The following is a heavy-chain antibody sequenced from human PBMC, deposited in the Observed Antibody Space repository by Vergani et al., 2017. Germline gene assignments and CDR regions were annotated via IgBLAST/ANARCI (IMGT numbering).Heavy chain of an antibody. CDR2: ISYDGSNK. CDR3: AKDRWELLEGYYFDY. CDR1: GFTFSSYG. D-gene: IGHD1-26*01. Sequence: QVQLVESGGGVVQPGRSLRLSCAASGFTFSSYGMHWVRLAPGKGLEWVAVISYDGSNKYYADSVKGRFTISRDNSKNTLYLQMNSLRAEDTAVYYCAKDRWELLEGYYFDYWGQGTLVTVSS. V-gene: IGHV3-30*18. J-gene: IGHJ4*02.